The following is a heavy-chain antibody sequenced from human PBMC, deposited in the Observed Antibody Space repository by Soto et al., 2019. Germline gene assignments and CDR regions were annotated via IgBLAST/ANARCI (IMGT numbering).Heavy chain of an antibody. V-gene: IGHV3-74*01. CDR3: ARGIRNYYGVDV. J-gene: IGHJ6*02. CDR2: LNGDGGTT. CDR1: GFTFNSYW. Sequence: EVQLVESGGGLVQPGGSLRLYCAASGFTFNSYWMHWVRQAPGKGLLWVSRLNGDGGTTNYADSVKGRFTISRDNAMNTVYLQLNNLRVDDTAVYYCARGIRNYYGVDVWGQGTTVTVSS. D-gene: IGHD2-15*01.